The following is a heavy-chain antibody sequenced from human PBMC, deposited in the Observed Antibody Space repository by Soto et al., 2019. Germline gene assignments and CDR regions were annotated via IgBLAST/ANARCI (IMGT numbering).Heavy chain of an antibody. CDR3: ARDLKQLPDY. J-gene: IGHJ4*02. Sequence: SVXVSCRGACYTFTSYGISWVRQAPGQGLEWMGWISAYNGNTNYAQKLQGRVAMTTDTSTSTAYMELRSLRSDDTAVYYCARDLKQLPDYWGQGTLVTVYS. D-gene: IGHD6-13*01. CDR1: CYTFTSYG. CDR2: ISAYNGNT. V-gene: IGHV1-18*04.